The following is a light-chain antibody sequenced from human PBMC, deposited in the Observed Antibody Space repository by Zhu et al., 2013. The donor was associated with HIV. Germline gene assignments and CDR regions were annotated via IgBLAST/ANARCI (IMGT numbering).Light chain of an antibody. CDR1: QRVSSAY. V-gene: IGKV3-20*01. Sequence: EIVLTQSPGTLSLSPGERATLSCRASQRVSSAYLAWYQQKPGQAPRLLIYGASSRATGIPARFSGSGSGTDFTLTISSLEPEDFAVYYCQQYDSSPQITFGGGTKVEIK. CDR3: QQYDSSPQIT. CDR2: GAS. J-gene: IGKJ4*01.